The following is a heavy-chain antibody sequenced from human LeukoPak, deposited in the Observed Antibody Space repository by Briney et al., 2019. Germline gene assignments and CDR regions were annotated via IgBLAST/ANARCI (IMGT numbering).Heavy chain of an antibody. CDR1: GGSISSGSSY. CDR2: IYTSGNT. CDR3: TRGDNT. J-gene: IGHJ5*02. V-gene: IGHV4-61*02. Sequence: SQTLSLTCTVSGGSISSGSSYWSWIRQPAGKGLEWIGRIYTSGNTNYKPSLQSRVTISVDTAKNQFSLKLSSVTAADTVVYYCTRGDNTWGQGTLVTVSS. D-gene: IGHD2/OR15-2a*01.